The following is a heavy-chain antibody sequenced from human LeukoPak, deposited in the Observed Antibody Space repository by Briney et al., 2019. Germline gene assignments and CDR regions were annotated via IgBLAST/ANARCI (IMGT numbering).Heavy chain of an antibody. CDR3: ARRGGSGSYYNVY. Sequence: GGSLRLSCAASGFTFSNYAMNWVRQAPGKGLEWVSYISSSSRTIYYADSVKGRFTISRDNAKNSLYLQMNSLRAEDTAVYYCARRGGSGSYYNVYWGQGTLVTVSS. D-gene: IGHD3-10*01. J-gene: IGHJ4*02. V-gene: IGHV3-48*04. CDR1: GFTFSNYA. CDR2: ISSSSRTI.